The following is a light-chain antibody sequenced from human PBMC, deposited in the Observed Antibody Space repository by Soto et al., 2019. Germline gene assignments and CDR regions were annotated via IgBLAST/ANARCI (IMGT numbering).Light chain of an antibody. V-gene: IGLV1-36*01. Sequence: QSVLTQPPSVSEAPRQRVTISCSGSSSNIGNNAVNWYQQLPGKAPKLLVYYDDLLPSGVSDRFSGSKSGTSASLAISGLQSEDEAVYYCAAWDDSLDVVLFGGGTQLT. J-gene: IGLJ2*01. CDR2: YDD. CDR3: AAWDDSLDVVL. CDR1: SSNIGNNA.